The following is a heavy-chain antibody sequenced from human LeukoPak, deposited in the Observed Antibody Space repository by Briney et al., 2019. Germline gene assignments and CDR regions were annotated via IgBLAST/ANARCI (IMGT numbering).Heavy chain of an antibody. V-gene: IGHV3-21*01. Sequence: GGSLRLSCAASGFTFSSYSMNWVRQAPGKGLEWVSSISSSSSYIYYADSVKGRFTISRNSAKNSLYLQMNSLRADDTAVYYCASNPKYYYDSSGYYRPGDYWGQGTLVTVSS. CDR1: GFTFSSYS. CDR2: ISSSSSYI. D-gene: IGHD3-22*01. CDR3: ASNPKYYYDSSGYYRPGDY. J-gene: IGHJ4*02.